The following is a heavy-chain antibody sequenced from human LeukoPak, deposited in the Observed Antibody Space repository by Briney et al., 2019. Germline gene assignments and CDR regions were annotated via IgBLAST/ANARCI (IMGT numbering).Heavy chain of an antibody. Sequence: GGSLRLSCAASGFTFSSYWMSWVRQAPGKGLEWVANIKQDGSEKYYVDSVKGRFTISRDNAKNSLYLQMNSLRAEDTAVYYWARLSTSGYCSSTSCYEKFFDYWGQGTLVTVSS. CDR2: IKQDGSEK. D-gene: IGHD2-2*01. CDR1: GFTFSSYW. V-gene: IGHV3-7*03. CDR3: ARLSTSGYCSSTSCYEKFFDY. J-gene: IGHJ4*02.